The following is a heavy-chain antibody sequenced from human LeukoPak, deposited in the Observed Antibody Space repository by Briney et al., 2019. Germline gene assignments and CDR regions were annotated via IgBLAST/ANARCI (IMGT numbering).Heavy chain of an antibody. CDR2: IYYSGST. CDR1: GGSISSSSYY. V-gene: IGHV4-39*01. D-gene: IGHD3-3*01. Sequence: SETLSLTCTVSGGSISSSSYYWGWIRQPPGKGLEWIGSIYYSGSTYYNPSFKSRVTISVDTSKNQFSLKLSSVTAADTAVYYCARVTYYDFWSGYSSNFDYWGQGTLVTVSS. J-gene: IGHJ4*02. CDR3: ARVTYYDFWSGYSSNFDY.